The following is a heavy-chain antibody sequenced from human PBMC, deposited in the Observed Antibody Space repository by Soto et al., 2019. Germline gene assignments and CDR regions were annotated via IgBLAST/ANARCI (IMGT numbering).Heavy chain of an antibody. CDR2: ISAYNGNT. D-gene: IGHD3-10*01. CDR1: GYTFTSYG. CDR3: ARDLAAYYYIPPDY. Sequence: GASVKVSCKASGYTFTSYGISWVRQAPGQGLEWMGWISAYNGNTNYAQKLQGRVTMTTDTSTSTAYMELRSLRSDDTAVYYCARDLAAYYYIPPDYWGQGTLVTVSS. V-gene: IGHV1-18*01. J-gene: IGHJ4*02.